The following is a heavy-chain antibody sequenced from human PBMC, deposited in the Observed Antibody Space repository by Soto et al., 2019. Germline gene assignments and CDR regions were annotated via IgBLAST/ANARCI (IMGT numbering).Heavy chain of an antibody. CDR2: IIPIFGTA. CDR3: ARANWNDPTPFAY. J-gene: IGHJ4*02. Sequence: GASVKVSCKASGGTFSSYAISWVRQAPGQGLEWMGGIIPIFGTANYAQKFQGRVTITADESTSTAYMELSSLRSEDTAVYYCARANWNDPTPFAYWGQGTLVPVSS. D-gene: IGHD1-1*01. V-gene: IGHV1-69*13. CDR1: GGTFSSYA.